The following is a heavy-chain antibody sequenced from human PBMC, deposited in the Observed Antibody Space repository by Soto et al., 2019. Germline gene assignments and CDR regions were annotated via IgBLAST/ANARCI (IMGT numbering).Heavy chain of an antibody. CDR3: ARGTIVGATT. CDR1: EVTFSSYT. CDR2: IIPILGIA. Sequence: QVQLVQSGAEVKKPGSSVKVSCKASEVTFSSYTISWVRQAPGQGLEWMGRIIPILGIANYAQKFQGRVTIIADKSTSTAYMELSSLRSEDTAVYCCARGTIVGATTWGQGTLVTVSS. D-gene: IGHD1-26*01. J-gene: IGHJ4*02. V-gene: IGHV1-69*02.